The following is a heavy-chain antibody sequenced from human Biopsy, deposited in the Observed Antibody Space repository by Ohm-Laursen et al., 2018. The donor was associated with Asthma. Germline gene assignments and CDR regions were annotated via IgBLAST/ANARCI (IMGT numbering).Heavy chain of an antibody. J-gene: IGHJ4*02. Sequence: SLRLSCAASGFTFSSFGMHWVRQAPGKGLEWVAVISYDGNHKFYEDSVKGRFTISRDNSKNTLYLQMNSLRTEDTAVYYCAKRRGYSGHDNDYWGQGTLVIVSS. CDR2: ISYDGNHK. D-gene: IGHD5-12*01. CDR3: AKRRGYSGHDNDY. CDR1: GFTFSSFG. V-gene: IGHV3-30*18.